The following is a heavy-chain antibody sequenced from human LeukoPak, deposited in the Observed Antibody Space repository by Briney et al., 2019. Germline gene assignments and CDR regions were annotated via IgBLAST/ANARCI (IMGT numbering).Heavy chain of an antibody. CDR1: GFTFGSYA. V-gene: IGHV3-23*01. Sequence: GGSLRLSCAASGFTFGSYAMSWVRQAPGKGLEWVSAISADGGSAWYAGSVRGRSTISRDNSKNTVYLQMNSLRAEDTAVYYCARDNSDDYYDSSGYDYWGQGTLVTVSS. CDR2: ISADGGSA. D-gene: IGHD3-22*01. J-gene: IGHJ4*02. CDR3: ARDNSDDYYDSSGYDY.